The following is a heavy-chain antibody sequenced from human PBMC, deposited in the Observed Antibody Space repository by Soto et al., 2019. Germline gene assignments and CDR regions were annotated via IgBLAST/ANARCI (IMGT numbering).Heavy chain of an antibody. Sequence: SQTLALTCAISGDSVSSNSAAWNWIRQSPSRGLEWLGRTYYRSKWYNDYAVSVKSRITINPDTSKNQFSLQLNSVTPEDTAVYYCARQSGFEQQLINDYWGQGTLVTVSS. CDR2: TYYRSKWYN. CDR3: ARQSGFEQQLINDY. D-gene: IGHD6-13*01. V-gene: IGHV6-1*01. CDR1: GDSVSSNSAA. J-gene: IGHJ4*02.